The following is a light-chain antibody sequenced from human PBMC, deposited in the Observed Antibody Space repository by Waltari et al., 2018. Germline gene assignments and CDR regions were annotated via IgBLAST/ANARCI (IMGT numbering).Light chain of an antibody. J-gene: IGLJ2*01. Sequence: QSVLTQPPSASGTPGQRVTISCSGSSSNIGTYYVYWYHQLPGTAPKLLIYRNNRRPSGVPDRFSGAKSGTSASLASSGLRSEDEADYYCAVWDDSLTGQVIFGGGTKLTVL. V-gene: IGLV1-47*01. CDR1: SSNIGTYY. CDR2: RNN. CDR3: AVWDDSLTGQVI.